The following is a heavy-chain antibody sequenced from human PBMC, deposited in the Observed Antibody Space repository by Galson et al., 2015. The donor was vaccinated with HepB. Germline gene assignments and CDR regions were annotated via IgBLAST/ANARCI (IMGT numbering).Heavy chain of an antibody. D-gene: IGHD6-13*01. J-gene: IGHJ5*02. CDR3: TGYLTSSVAATGRASTRAWFDP. Sequence: SLRLSCAASRFTFTNAWMNWVRRAPGKGLEWVGRIKSKTGGGTTDYAAPVKGRFTISRDDSKSTLYLQMNSLKTEDTAVYYCTGYLTSSVAATGRASTRAWFDPWGQGTLVTVSP. CDR2: IKSKTGGGTT. CDR1: RFTFTNAW. V-gene: IGHV3-15*01.